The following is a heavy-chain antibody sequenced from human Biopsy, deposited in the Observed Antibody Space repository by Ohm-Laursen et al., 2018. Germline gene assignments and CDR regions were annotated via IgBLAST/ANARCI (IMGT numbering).Heavy chain of an antibody. J-gene: IGHJ1*01. CDR2: INPHSGTT. CDR3: AKGQDLRGGAEYFQH. Sequence: ASVKVSCKASGYTFTGQYLHWVRQVPGQGLEWMGWINPHSGTTKFAQDFQGRVTMTRDTSITTAYMELRRLRSDDTAVYYCAKGQDLRGGAEYFQHWGQGALVTVCS. D-gene: IGHD2-15*01. V-gene: IGHV1-2*02. CDR1: GYTFTGQY.